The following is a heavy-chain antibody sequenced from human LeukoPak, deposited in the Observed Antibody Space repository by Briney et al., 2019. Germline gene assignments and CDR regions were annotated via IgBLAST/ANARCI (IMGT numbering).Heavy chain of an antibody. CDR1: GGSISSYY. CDR2: IYTSGST. Sequence: PSETLSPTCTVSGGSISSYYWSWIRQPAGKGLEWIGRIYTSGSTNYNPSLKSRVTMSVDTSKNQFSLKLSSVTAADTAVYYCARENGSPGGDAFDIWGQGTMVTVSS. D-gene: IGHD1-1*01. J-gene: IGHJ3*02. CDR3: ARENGSPGGDAFDI. V-gene: IGHV4-4*07.